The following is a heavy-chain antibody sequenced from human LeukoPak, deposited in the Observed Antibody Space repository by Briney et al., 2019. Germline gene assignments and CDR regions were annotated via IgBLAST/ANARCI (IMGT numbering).Heavy chain of an antibody. J-gene: IGHJ4*02. D-gene: IGHD5-12*01. Sequence: PGGSLRLSCAASGFTFSSYEMNWVRQAPGKGLEWVSYISSSGSTIYYADSVKGRFTISRDNSKNTLYLQMNSLRSDDTAVYYCARTSHYVDIAATIPYGIYYFDYWGQGTLVTVSS. CDR2: ISSSGSTI. CDR1: GFTFSSYE. CDR3: ARTSHYVDIAATIPYGIYYFDY. V-gene: IGHV3-48*03.